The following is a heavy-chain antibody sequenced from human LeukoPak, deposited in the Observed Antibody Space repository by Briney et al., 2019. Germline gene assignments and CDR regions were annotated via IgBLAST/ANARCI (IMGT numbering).Heavy chain of an antibody. CDR1: GFTFSDYA. Sequence: GGSLRLSCAASGFTFSDYAMSWVRQAPGKGLEWVSTISGSGGSIYYADSVKGRFTISRDSSKNTLYLQMNNLRPEDTAVYYCAKLHNLNCDYWGLGTLVTVSS. CDR2: ISGSGGSI. CDR3: AKLHNLNCDY. J-gene: IGHJ4*02. V-gene: IGHV3-23*01. D-gene: IGHD1-14*01.